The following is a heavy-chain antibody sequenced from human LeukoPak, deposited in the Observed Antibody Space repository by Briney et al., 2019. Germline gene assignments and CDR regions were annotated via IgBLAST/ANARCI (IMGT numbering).Heavy chain of an antibody. CDR3: ARCRRW. CDR1: DGSFSGYY. CDR2: INDSGRI. D-gene: IGHD5-24*01. Sequence: KPSETLSLTSAVSDGSFSGYYWTWIRHPPRKGLGWIGEINDSGRINYTPTLKSRVTISVDTSKNQFSLNLTSVTSPDTAVYSCARCRRWWGQGTLVTVSS. V-gene: IGHV4-34*01. J-gene: IGHJ4*02.